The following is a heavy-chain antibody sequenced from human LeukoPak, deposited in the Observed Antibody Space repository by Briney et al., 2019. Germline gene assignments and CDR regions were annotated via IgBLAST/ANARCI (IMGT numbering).Heavy chain of an antibody. J-gene: IGHJ6*03. CDR3: ARAAVPAAIAFYYYMDV. D-gene: IGHD2-2*01. V-gene: IGHV1-2*02. CDR1: GYTFTGYY. CDR2: INPNSGGT. Sequence: ASVKVSCKASGYTFTGYYMHWVRQAPGQGLEWMGWINPNSGGTNYAQKFQVRVTLTSDTSISTDNMELSRLRSDDTAVYYCARAAVPAAIAFYYYMDVWGKGTTVTISS.